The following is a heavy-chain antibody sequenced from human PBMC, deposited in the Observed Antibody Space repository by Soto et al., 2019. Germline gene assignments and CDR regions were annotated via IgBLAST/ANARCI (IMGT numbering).Heavy chain of an antibody. V-gene: IGHV4-4*02. Sequence: PSETLSLTCDVSGGSITNVNWWNWVRQPPGKGLEWIWEIYQSGHTNYNPSLESRVTISLDKSKNQFSLKLASVTAADTAVYYCVIAHMVRGVIMYRAYFFDSWGQGALVTVSS. J-gene: IGHJ4*02. D-gene: IGHD3-10*01. CDR2: IYQSGHT. CDR3: VIAHMVRGVIMYRAYFFDS. CDR1: GGSITNVNW.